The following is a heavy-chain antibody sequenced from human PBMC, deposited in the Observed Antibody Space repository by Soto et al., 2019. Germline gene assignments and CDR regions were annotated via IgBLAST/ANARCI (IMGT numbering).Heavy chain of an antibody. Sequence: SLTCAVSGYSISSGYYWGWIRQPPGKGLAWIGSIYHSGRTYYNPSLKSRVTISVDPSKNQFSLELISVTAADTAVYYCACLYRGYGGDIYGYHYCGMDVWGEGTTVTVSS. J-gene: IGHJ6*04. D-gene: IGHD5-18*01. CDR1: GYSISSGYY. CDR3: ACLYRGYGGDIYGYHYCGMDV. V-gene: IGHV4-38-2*01. CDR2: IYHSGRT.